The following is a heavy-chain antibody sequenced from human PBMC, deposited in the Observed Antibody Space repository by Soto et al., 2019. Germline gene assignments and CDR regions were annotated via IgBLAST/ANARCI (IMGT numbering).Heavy chain of an antibody. CDR3: ARCPGNWFDP. CDR2: INAGNDNT. Sequence: QVQLVQSGAEVKKPGASVKVSCKASVYTFTSYAIHWVRQAPGRRLEWMGWINAGNDNTKYSQKFQGRVTISRDTSASTAYMELSSLRSEDTAVYYCARCPGNWFDPWGQGTLVTVST. V-gene: IGHV1-3*01. CDR1: VYTFTSYA. J-gene: IGHJ5*02.